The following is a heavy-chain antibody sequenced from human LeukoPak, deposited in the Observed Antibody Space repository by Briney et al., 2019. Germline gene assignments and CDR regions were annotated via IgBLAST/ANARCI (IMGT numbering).Heavy chain of an antibody. CDR3: ARLDCFGDGCYTH. D-gene: IGHD2-21*01. CDR2: VSYDGTT. CDR1: GDSVTSYY. J-gene: IGHJ4*02. V-gene: IGHV4-59*08. Sequence: SETLSLTCSVSGDSVTSYYYSWIRQPPGKGLEWIGHVSYDGTTNYTPSLRSRVIMAVDTAKNNISLRLTSVTAADTAIYSCARLDCFGDGCYTHWRQGTRVTVSS.